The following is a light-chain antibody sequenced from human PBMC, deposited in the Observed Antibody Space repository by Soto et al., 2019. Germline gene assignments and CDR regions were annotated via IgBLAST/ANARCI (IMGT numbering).Light chain of an antibody. CDR2: GAS. CDR1: QTVARD. Sequence: EIVMTQSPATLSVSPGQTATLSCRASQTVARDLAWYQHKPGQAPRLLIYGASTRATGIPARFSGSGSATEFTLTISSLQAEDFAVYYCQEYNHWPPITFGQGTRLEIK. J-gene: IGKJ5*01. V-gene: IGKV3-15*01. CDR3: QEYNHWPPIT.